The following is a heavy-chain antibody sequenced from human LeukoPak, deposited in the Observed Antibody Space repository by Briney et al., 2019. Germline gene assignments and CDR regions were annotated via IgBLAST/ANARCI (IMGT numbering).Heavy chain of an antibody. J-gene: IGHJ4*02. CDR3: ARVNGDYERGGAPDY. Sequence: GGSLRLSCAASGFTFSTYTMNWVRQAPGKGLDWVSSISSGSTYVYYADSVRGRFTISRDNAKNSLYLQMSNLRVEHTAIYYCARVNGDYERGGAPDYWGQGTLVTVSS. CDR1: GFTFSTYT. V-gene: IGHV3-21*01. D-gene: IGHD4-17*01. CDR2: ISSGSTYV.